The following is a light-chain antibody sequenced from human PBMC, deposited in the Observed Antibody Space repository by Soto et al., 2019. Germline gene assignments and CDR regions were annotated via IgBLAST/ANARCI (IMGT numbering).Light chain of an antibody. Sequence: QSVLTQPPSASGTPGQRVTISCSGTSSNIGSNPVNWYQHLPGTAPKLLIYSNNQRPSGVPDRFSGSKSGTSASLGISGLQSEDEADYYCAAWDDSLNGVVFGGGTKLTVL. V-gene: IGLV1-44*01. CDR2: SNN. CDR3: AAWDDSLNGVV. J-gene: IGLJ2*01. CDR1: SSNIGSNP.